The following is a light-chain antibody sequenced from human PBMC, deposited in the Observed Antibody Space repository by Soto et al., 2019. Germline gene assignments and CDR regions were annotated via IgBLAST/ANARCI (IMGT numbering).Light chain of an antibody. CDR3: QQYNNWPWT. CDR2: GAS. CDR1: QSVSDT. Sequence: EIVLTQSPGTLSLPPGERATLSCRASQSVSDTLAWYQQKPGQAPRLLIHGASTRATGFPARFSGSGSGTDFTLTISSLQSEDFAVYYCQQYNNWPWTFGQGTKVDIK. J-gene: IGKJ1*01. V-gene: IGKV3-15*01.